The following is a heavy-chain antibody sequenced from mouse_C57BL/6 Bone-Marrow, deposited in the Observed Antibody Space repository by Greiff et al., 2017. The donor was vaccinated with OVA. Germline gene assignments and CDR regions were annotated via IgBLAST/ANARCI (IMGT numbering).Heavy chain of an antibody. D-gene: IGHD2-10*02. CDR3: ARDGYDYARDY. Sequence: EVKLVESGGGLVQSGRSLRLSCATSGFTFSDFYMEWVRQAPGKGLEWIAASRNKANDYTTEYSAYVKGRFIVSRDTSQSILYLQMNALRAEDTAIYYCARDGYDYARDYWGQGTSVTVSS. J-gene: IGHJ4*01. CDR1: GFTFSDFY. V-gene: IGHV7-1*01. CDR2: SRNKANDYTT.